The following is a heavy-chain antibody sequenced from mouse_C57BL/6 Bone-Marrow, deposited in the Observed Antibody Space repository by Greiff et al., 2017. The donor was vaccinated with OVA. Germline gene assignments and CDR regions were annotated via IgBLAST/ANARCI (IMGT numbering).Heavy chain of an antibody. CDR3: ARSSSSSYYYAMDY. CDR2: INPNNGGT. J-gene: IGHJ4*01. D-gene: IGHD1-1*01. Sequence: VQLQQSGPELVKPGASVKISCKASGYTFTDYYMNWVKQSHGKSLEWIGDINPNNGGTSYNQKFKGKATLTVDKSSSTAYMELRSLTSEDSAVYYCARSSSSSYYYAMDYWGQGTSVTVSS. CDR1: GYTFTDYY. V-gene: IGHV1-26*01.